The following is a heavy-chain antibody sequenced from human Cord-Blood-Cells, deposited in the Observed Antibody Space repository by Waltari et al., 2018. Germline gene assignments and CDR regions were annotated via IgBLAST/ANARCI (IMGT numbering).Heavy chain of an antibody. V-gene: IGHV4-34*01. CDR3: ASGHYDILTGYYYGMDV. D-gene: IGHD3-9*01. Sequence: QVQLQQWGAGLLKPSETLSLTCAVYGGSFSGYYWSWIRQPPGKGLEWIGEINHSGSTNSHPSLKSRVTISVDTSKNQFSLKLSSVTAADTAVYYCASGHYDILTGYYYGMDVWGQGTTVTVSS. CDR1: GGSFSGYY. CDR2: INHSGST. J-gene: IGHJ6*02.